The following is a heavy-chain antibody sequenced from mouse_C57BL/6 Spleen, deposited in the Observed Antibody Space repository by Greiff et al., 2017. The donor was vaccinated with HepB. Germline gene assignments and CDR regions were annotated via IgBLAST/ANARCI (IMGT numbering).Heavy chain of an antibody. CDR2: IYPGSGST. J-gene: IGHJ1*03. CDR1: GYTFTSYW. D-gene: IGHD2-5*01. CDR3: ARRLYIDSNHWYFDV. Sequence: VQLQQPGAELVKPGASVKMSCKASGYTFTSYWITWVKQRPGQGLEWIGDIYPGSGSTNYNEKFKSKATLTVDTSSSTAYMQLSSLTSEDSAVYYCARRLYIDSNHWYFDVWGTGTTVTVSS. V-gene: IGHV1-55*01.